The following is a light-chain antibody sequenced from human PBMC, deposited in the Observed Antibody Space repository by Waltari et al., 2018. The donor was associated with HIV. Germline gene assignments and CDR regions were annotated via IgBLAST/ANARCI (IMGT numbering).Light chain of an antibody. CDR2: EVS. Sequence: QSALTQPPSASGSPGQSVTISCTGTSSDVGGYNYVSWYQQHPGQAPQLMIYEVSKRPAGGPDRFSGSKSGNTASLTVSGLQAEDEADYYCSSYAGSNNLVFGGGTKLTVL. V-gene: IGLV2-8*01. CDR3: SSYAGSNNLV. CDR1: SSDVGGYNY. J-gene: IGLJ2*01.